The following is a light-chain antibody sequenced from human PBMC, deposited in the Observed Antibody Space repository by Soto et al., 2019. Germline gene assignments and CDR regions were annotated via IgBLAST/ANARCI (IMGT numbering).Light chain of an antibody. CDR1: SSDVGSYNL. CDR3: CSYAGSSYYV. Sequence: QSVLTQPASVSGSPGQSITISCTGTSSDVGSYNLVSWYQQHPGKAPKLMIYEVSKRPSGVSNRFSGSKSGNTASLTISGLQAEDEADYYRCSYAGSSYYVFGTGTKVTVL. J-gene: IGLJ1*01. CDR2: EVS. V-gene: IGLV2-23*02.